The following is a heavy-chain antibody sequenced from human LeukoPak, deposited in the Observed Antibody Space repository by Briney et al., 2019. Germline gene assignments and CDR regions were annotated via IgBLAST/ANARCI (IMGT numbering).Heavy chain of an antibody. CDR2: ISYDGSNK. Sequence: GRSLRLSCAASGFTFSSYAMHWVRQAPGKGLEWVAVISYDGSNKYYADSVKGRFTISRDNSKNTLYLQMNSLRAEDTAVYYCERAHSSGWLVYYYYYGMDVWGKGTTVTVSS. CDR3: ERAHSSGWLVYYYYYGMDV. D-gene: IGHD6-19*01. J-gene: IGHJ6*04. CDR1: GFTFSSYA. V-gene: IGHV3-30*04.